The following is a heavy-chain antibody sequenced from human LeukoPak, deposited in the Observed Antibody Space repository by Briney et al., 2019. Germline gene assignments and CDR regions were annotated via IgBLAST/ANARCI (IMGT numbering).Heavy chain of an antibody. J-gene: IGHJ6*02. CDR1: GYTFTGYY. D-gene: IGHD1-14*01. V-gene: IGHV1-18*04. Sequence: GASVKVSCKASGYTFTGYYIHWVRQAPGQGLEWMGWISAYNGNTNYAQKLQGRVTMTTDTSTSTAYMELRSLRSDDTAVYYCARDAPPDDYYYGMDVWGQGTTVTVSS. CDR2: ISAYNGNT. CDR3: ARDAPPDDYYYGMDV.